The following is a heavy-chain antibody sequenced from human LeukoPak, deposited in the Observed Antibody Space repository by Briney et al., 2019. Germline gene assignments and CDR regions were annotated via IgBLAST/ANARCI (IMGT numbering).Heavy chain of an antibody. CDR3: ARIQVTYYYMDV. D-gene: IGHD2-21*02. Sequence: TGGSLRLSCAASGFTFSSYAMSWVRQAPGKGLEWVSAISGSGGSTYYADFMEGRFTISRDNSKNTLFLQMDSLRAEDTAVYYCARIQVTYYYMDVWGKGTTVTVSS. CDR1: GFTFSSYA. V-gene: IGHV3-23*01. J-gene: IGHJ6*03. CDR2: ISGSGGST.